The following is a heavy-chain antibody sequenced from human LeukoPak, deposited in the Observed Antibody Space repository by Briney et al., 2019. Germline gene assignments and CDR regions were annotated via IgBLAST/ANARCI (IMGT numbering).Heavy chain of an antibody. CDR3: AIGQWELLPYAFDI. CDR1: GGSISSYY. Sequence: SETLSLTCTVSGGSISSYYWSWIRQPPGKGLEWIGYIYYSGSTNYNPPLKSRVTISVDTSKNQFSLKLSSVTAAATAVYYCAIGQWELLPYAFDIWGQGTMVTVSS. D-gene: IGHD1-26*01. J-gene: IGHJ3*02. V-gene: IGHV4-59*01. CDR2: IYYSGST.